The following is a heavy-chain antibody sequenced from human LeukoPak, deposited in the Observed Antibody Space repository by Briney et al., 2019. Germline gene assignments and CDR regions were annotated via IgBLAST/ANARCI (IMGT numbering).Heavy chain of an antibody. Sequence: GGSLRLSCAASGFTFNAFGMNWVRQAPGKGLEWVSYIGTTSGAIYYADSVKGRFTISRDSAKNSLYLQMDSLRAEDTAVYYFARDRGSGWPYYNFYGMDVWGQGTTVTVSS. D-gene: IGHD6-19*01. CDR1: GFTFNAFG. CDR3: ARDRGSGWPYYNFYGMDV. CDR2: IGTTSGAI. V-gene: IGHV3-48*01. J-gene: IGHJ6*02.